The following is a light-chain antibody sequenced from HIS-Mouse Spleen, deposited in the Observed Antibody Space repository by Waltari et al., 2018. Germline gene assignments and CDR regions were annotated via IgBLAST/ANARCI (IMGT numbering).Light chain of an antibody. Sequence: QSALTPPASVSGSPGQSITISCTGTSSDGGGYNYVSWYQQHPGKAPNLMISDVSNRPSGVSNRFSGSKSGNTASLTISGLQAEDEADYYCSSYTSSSFNVVFGGGTKLTVL. V-gene: IGLV2-14*03. J-gene: IGLJ2*01. CDR3: SSYTSSSFNVV. CDR2: DVS. CDR1: SSDGGGYNY.